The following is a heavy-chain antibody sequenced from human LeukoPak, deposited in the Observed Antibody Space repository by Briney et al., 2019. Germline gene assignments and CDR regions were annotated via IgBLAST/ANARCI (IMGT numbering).Heavy chain of an antibody. CDR1: GGSFSGYY. CDR2: INHSGST. J-gene: IGHJ4*02. Sequence: PSETLSLTRAVYGGSFSGYYWSWTRQPPGKGLEWIGEINHSGSTNYNPSLKSRVTISVDTSKNQFSLKLSSVTAADTAVYYCARGGGGPDYWGQGTLVTVSS. V-gene: IGHV4-34*01. D-gene: IGHD3-10*01. CDR3: ARGGGGPDY.